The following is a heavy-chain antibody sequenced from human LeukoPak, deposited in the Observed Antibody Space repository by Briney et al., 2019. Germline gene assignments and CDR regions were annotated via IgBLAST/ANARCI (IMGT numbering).Heavy chain of an antibody. Sequence: SETLSLTCAVYGGSFSGYYWSWIRQPPGKGLEWIGEINHSGSTNYNPSLKSRVTISVDTSKNQFSLKLSSVTAADTAVYYCARATIALLRVTGASFDIWGQGTMVTVSS. D-gene: IGHD2-21*02. CDR3: ARATIALLRVTGASFDI. CDR1: GGSFSGYY. CDR2: INHSGST. V-gene: IGHV4-34*01. J-gene: IGHJ3*02.